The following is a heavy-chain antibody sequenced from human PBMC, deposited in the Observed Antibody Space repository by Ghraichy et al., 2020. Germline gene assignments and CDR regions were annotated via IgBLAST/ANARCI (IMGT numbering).Heavy chain of an antibody. CDR2: IDYSGST. CDR1: GGSISSSSYY. Sequence: SETLSLTCNVSGGSISSSSYYWGWVRQPPGQGLEWIGSIDYSGSTSYNPFLKSRVITSVDTSKNQFSLRLYFVTAADSAVYYCVRHAGKCSAFSCYGDRFDPWGQGPLVTVSS. J-gene: IGHJ5*02. V-gene: IGHV4-39*01. CDR3: VRHAGKCSAFSCYGDRFDP. D-gene: IGHD2-2*01.